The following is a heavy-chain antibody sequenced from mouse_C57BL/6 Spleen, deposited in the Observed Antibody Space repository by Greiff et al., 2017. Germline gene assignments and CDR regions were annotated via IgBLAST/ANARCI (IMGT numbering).Heavy chain of an antibody. V-gene: IGHV1-26*01. Sequence: EVKLQQSGPELVKPGASVKISCKASGYTFTDYYMNWVKQSHGKSLEWIGDINPNNGGTSYNQKFKGKATLTVDKSSSTAYMELRSLTSEDSAVYYCARRVFITTVVAPSYFDYWGQGTTLTVSS. J-gene: IGHJ2*01. CDR3: ARRVFITTVVAPSYFDY. CDR2: INPNNGGT. D-gene: IGHD1-1*01. CDR1: GYTFTDYY.